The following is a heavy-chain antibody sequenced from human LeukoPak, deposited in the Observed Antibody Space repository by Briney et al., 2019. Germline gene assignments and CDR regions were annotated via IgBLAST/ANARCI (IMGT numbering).Heavy chain of an antibody. CDR2: IYYSGST. CDR1: GGSISSYY. J-gene: IGHJ3*02. D-gene: IGHD3-22*01. Sequence: SETLSLTCTVPGGSISSYYWSWIRQPPGKGLEWIGYIYYSGSTNYNPSLKSRVTIPVDTSKNQFSLKLSSVTAADTAVYYCARDDSSGYSDAFDIWGQGTMVTVSS. V-gene: IGHV4-59*01. CDR3: ARDDSSGYSDAFDI.